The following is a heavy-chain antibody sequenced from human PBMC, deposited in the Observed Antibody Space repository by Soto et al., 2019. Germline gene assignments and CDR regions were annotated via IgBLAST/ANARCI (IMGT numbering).Heavy chain of an antibody. V-gene: IGHV1-18*01. CDR3: ARDPGFGFGYSYAFAMDV. CDR1: GYTFSNYG. CDR2: ISGYNGNT. D-gene: IGHD5-18*01. J-gene: IGHJ6*02. Sequence: ASVKVSCKASGYTFSNYGVSWVRQGPGQGLEWMGWISGYNGNTHYEEKVQDRIKMTTDTSTSTTYLELRSLRSDDTAVYFCARDPGFGFGYSYAFAMDVWAKGPRSPSP.